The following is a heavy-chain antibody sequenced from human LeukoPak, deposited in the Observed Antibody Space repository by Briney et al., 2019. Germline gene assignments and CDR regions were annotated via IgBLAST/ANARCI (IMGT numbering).Heavy chain of an antibody. J-gene: IGHJ4*02. V-gene: IGHV3-7*03. D-gene: IGHD3-22*01. CDR3: AKGAPYYYDTSGLWD. Sequence: GGFLRLSCAASGFTFSSHWMTWIRQAPGKGLEWVASIKKDVGEKFYVDSVKGRFTISRDNAKNSLYLHMNSLRPEDTAFYYCAKGAPYYYDTSGLWDWGQGTLVTVSS. CDR1: GFTFSSHW. CDR2: IKKDVGEK.